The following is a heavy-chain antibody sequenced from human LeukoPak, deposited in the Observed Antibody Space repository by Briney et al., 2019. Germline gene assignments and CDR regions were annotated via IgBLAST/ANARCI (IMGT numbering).Heavy chain of an antibody. V-gene: IGHV3-53*01. CDR1: GFTVSSNY. D-gene: IGHD3-9*01. CDR3: ARGSYYDILTGRKFDY. J-gene: IGHJ4*02. CDR2: IYSGGSA. Sequence: GGSLRLSCAASGFTVSSNYMSWVRQAPGKGLEWVSVIYSGGSAYYADSVKGRFTISRDNSKNTLYLQMNSLRAEDTAVYYCARGSYYDILTGRKFDYWGQGTLVTVSS.